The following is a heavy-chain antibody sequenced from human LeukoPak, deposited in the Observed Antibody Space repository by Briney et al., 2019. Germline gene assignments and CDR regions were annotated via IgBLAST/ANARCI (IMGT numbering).Heavy chain of an antibody. J-gene: IGHJ4*02. CDR3: AADLPYYDSSGYYPGY. D-gene: IGHD3-22*01. CDR2: MNPNGGAT. CDR1: GYTLTELS. Sequence: ASVKVSCKVSGYTLTELSMHWVRQAPGQGLEWMGWMNPNGGATNYAQKFQGRVTMTRDTSIKTAYMELSSLRSEDTAVYYCAADLPYYDSSGYYPGYWGQGTLVTVSS. V-gene: IGHV1-2*02.